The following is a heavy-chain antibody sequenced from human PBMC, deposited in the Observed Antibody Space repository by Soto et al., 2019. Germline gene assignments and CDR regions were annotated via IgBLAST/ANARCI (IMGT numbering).Heavy chain of an antibody. J-gene: IGHJ3*02. Sequence: ASVKVSCKASGYTFTSYDINWVRQATGQGLEWMGWTNPNSGNTGYAQKFQGRVTMTRNTSISTAYMELSSLRSEDTAVYYCARGGSGSYYVLKGAFDIWGQGTMVTVSS. V-gene: IGHV1-8*01. D-gene: IGHD1-26*01. CDR2: TNPNSGNT. CDR1: GYTFTSYD. CDR3: ARGGSGSYYVLKGAFDI.